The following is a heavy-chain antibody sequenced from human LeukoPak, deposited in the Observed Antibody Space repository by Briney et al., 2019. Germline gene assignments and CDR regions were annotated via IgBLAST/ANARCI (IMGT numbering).Heavy chain of an antibody. V-gene: IGHV3-21*01. CDR3: ARVYSSSWYSGYLYMDV. Sequence: GGSLRLSCAASEFTLSSYNMKWVRQAPGKGLEWVSSISYRSSDIEYADSVKGRFTISRDNAKQLLYLQMSSLRAEDTAVYYCARVYSSSWYSGYLYMDVWGKGTTVTVSS. D-gene: IGHD6-13*01. CDR1: EFTLSSYN. J-gene: IGHJ6*03. CDR2: ISYRSSDI.